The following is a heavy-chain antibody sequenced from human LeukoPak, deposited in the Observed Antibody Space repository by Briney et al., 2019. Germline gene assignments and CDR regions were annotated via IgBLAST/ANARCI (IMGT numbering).Heavy chain of an antibody. J-gene: IGHJ3*02. V-gene: IGHV3-30*18. Sequence: PGGSLRLSCAASGFTFTSCAMTWVRQAPGKGLEWVAVISYDGSNKYYADSVKGRFTISRDNSKNTLYLQMNSLRAEDTAVYYCAKTLGLTSRNDAFDIWGQGTMVTVSS. D-gene: IGHD1-1*01. CDR1: GFTFTSCA. CDR2: ISYDGSNK. CDR3: AKTLGLTSRNDAFDI.